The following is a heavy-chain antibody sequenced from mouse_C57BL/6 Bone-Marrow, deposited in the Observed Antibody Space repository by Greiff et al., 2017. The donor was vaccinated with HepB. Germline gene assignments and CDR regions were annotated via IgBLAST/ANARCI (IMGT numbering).Heavy chain of an antibody. CDR1: GYTFTTYP. CDR3: ARGGAYGSSPHWYFDV. CDR2: FHPYNDDT. D-gene: IGHD1-1*01. V-gene: IGHV1-47*01. Sequence: LQESGAELVKPGASVKMSCKASGYTFTTYPIEWMKQNHGKSLEWIGNFHPYNDDTKYNEKFKGKATLTVEKSSSTVYLELSRLTSDDSAVYYCARGGAYGSSPHWYFDVWGTGTTVTVSS. J-gene: IGHJ1*03.